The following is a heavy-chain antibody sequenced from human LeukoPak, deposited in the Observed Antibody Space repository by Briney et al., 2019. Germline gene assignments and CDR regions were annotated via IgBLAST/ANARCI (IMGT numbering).Heavy chain of an antibody. J-gene: IGHJ3*02. D-gene: IGHD3-9*01. CDR1: GFTVSNNY. V-gene: IGHV3-21*01. Sequence: GGSLRLFCAASGFTVSNNYMSWVGQAPGKGLEWVSSISSSSSYIFYADSVKGRFTISRDNAKNSLSLQMNSLRADDAAVYYCARASSKQLAGYLPDGFDIWGQGTMVTASS. CDR3: ARASSKQLAGYLPDGFDI. CDR2: ISSSSSYI.